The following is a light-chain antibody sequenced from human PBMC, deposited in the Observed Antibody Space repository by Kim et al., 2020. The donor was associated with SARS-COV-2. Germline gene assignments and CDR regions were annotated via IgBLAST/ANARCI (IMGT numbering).Light chain of an antibody. CDR3: QAWDSSTAYV. J-gene: IGLJ1*01. CDR1: KLGDKY. V-gene: IGLV3-1*01. CDR2: QDS. Sequence: PGMTAGMTCSGDKLGDKYACWYKKKPGQAPGLVIYQDSKRPSGTPERFSGSNTGNRVTLTLSGTQAMDEADYYGQAWDSSTAYVFGTGTKVTVL.